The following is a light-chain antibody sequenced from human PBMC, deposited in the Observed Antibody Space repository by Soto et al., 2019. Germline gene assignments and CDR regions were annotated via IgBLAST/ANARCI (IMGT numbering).Light chain of an antibody. CDR3: SSHTSSGSLV. J-gene: IGLJ1*01. CDR1: SSDVGGYDH. CDR2: GVS. Sequence: QSALTQPASVSGSPGQSITISCTGTSSDVGGYDHVSWYQQYPGKAPKVLIYGVSNRPSGVSNRFSGSKSGNTASLTFSGLQAEDEADYYCSSHTSSGSLVFGTGTKVTVL. V-gene: IGLV2-14*01.